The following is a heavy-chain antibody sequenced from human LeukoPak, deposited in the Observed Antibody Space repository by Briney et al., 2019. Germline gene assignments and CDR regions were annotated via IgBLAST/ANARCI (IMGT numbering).Heavy chain of an antibody. CDR2: IWYDGTNK. D-gene: IGHD4-17*01. CDR1: EFTFSSYG. CDR3: ARDHDYGDSLFDY. V-gene: IGHV3-33*01. J-gene: IGHJ4*02. Sequence: GRSLRLSCAASEFTFSSYGMHWVRQAPGKGLDWVAVIWYDGTNKYYADSVKGRFTISRDNSKNTLYLQMNSLRADDTAVYYCARDHDYGDSLFDYWGQGTLVTVSS.